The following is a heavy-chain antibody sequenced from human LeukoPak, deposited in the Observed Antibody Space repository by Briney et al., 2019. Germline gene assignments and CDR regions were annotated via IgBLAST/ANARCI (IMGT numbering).Heavy chain of an antibody. CDR3: ARILGFTLDY. CDR1: TFTFSSYS. CDR2: SEYSGTTS. Sequence: PGGPLTLPCAPSTFTFSSYSMNWARQAPGKALEWVSFSEYSGTTSYYADSVKGRFTVSRDNDKNSLYLQMSSLRDEDTAVYYCARILGFTLDYWGQGTLVTVSS. J-gene: IGHJ4*02. V-gene: IGHV3-48*02.